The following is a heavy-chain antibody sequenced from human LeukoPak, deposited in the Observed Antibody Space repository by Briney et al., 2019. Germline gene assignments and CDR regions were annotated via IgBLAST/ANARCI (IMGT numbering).Heavy chain of an antibody. CDR3: ARRVAATATGGNFDY. D-gene: IGHD6-13*01. V-gene: IGHV3-30*02. CDR2: IRNDGTNK. CDR1: GFTFSTYG. Sequence: GGSLRLSCAPSGFTFSTYGMHWVRQAPGKGLEWVAFIRNDGTNKYYADSVKGRFTISRDNAKNSLYLQMNSLRAEDTAVYYCARRVAATATGGNFDYWGQGTLVTVSS. J-gene: IGHJ4*02.